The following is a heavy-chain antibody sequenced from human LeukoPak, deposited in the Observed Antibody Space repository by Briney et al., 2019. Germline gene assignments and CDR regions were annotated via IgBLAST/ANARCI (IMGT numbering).Heavy chain of an antibody. Sequence: PGGSLRLSCAASGFTFRNFGMHWVRQAPGKGLQWVAFIRSDGINEYYAGSVRARFTIYRDNSRKTLFLQMNSLRVEDTALYFCAKPGRYFEDPFDVWGRGTMVLVSS. CDR2: IRSDGINE. CDR1: GFTFRNFG. CDR3: AKPGRYFEDPFDV. D-gene: IGHD3-9*01. J-gene: IGHJ3*01. V-gene: IGHV3-30*02.